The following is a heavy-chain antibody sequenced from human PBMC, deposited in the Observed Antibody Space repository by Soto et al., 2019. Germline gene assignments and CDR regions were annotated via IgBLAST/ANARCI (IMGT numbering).Heavy chain of an antibody. V-gene: IGHV1-24*01. D-gene: IGHD1-7*01. J-gene: IGHJ4*02. CDR1: GYTLTELS. Sequence: GASVKVSCKVSGYTLTELSMHWVRQAPGKGLEWMGGFDPEDGETIYAQKFQGRVTMTEDTSTDTAYMELSSLRSEDTAVYYCATVPFNYPPATYFDSWGQGTLVTVSS. CDR3: ATVPFNYPPATYFDS. CDR2: FDPEDGET.